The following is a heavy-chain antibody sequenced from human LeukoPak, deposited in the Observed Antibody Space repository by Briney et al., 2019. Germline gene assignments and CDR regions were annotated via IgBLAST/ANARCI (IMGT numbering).Heavy chain of an antibody. CDR2: ITNSGTTI. CDR1: GFTFTDYY. V-gene: IGHV3-11*01. D-gene: IGHD3-9*01. Sequence: GGSLTLSCAASGFTFTDYYMSWIRQAPGKGLEWVSYITNSGTTIYYADSVKGRFTISRDNAKNSLYLQMNSLRAEDTAVYYCARDGHYDILTGYFQDWGQGTLVTVSS. CDR3: ARDGHYDILTGYFQD. J-gene: IGHJ1*01.